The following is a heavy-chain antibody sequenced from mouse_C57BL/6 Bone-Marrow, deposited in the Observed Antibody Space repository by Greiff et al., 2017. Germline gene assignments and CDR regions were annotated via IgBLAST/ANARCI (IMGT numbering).Heavy chain of an antibody. CDR2: IYPGSGNT. D-gene: IGHD2-3*01. J-gene: IGHJ3*01. CDR3: ASGRRLLRFAY. Sequence: QVQLQQSGPELVKPGASVKISCKASGYSFTSYYIHWVKQRPGQGLEWIGWIYPGSGNTKYNEKFKGKDTLTADTSSSTAYMQLSSLTSEDSAVYYCASGRRLLRFAYWGQGTLVTVSA. CDR1: GYSFTSYY. V-gene: IGHV1-66*01.